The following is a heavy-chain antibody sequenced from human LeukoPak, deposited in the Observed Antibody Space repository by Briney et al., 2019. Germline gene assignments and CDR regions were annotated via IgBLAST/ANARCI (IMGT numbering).Heavy chain of an antibody. D-gene: IGHD3-10*01. V-gene: IGHV4-30-4*01. CDR3: ARDRLSVGKFRHDAFDI. CDR1: GGSISSGGYY. J-gene: IGHJ3*02. Sequence: SQTLSLTCTVSGGSISSGGYYWSWIRQPPGKGLEWIGYIYYTGHTYYNPSLESRVTISVDTSKNQFSLKLSSVTAADTAVYYCARDRLSVGKFRHDAFDIWGQGTVVTVSS. CDR2: IYYTGHT.